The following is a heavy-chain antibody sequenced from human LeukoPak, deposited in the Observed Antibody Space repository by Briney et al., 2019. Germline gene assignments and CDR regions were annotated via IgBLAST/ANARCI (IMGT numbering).Heavy chain of an antibody. V-gene: IGHV4-4*07. J-gene: IGHJ4*02. D-gene: IGHD6-13*01. CDR3: ASPGLYSSSSFDY. Sequence: SETLSLTCTVSGGSISSNYWSWIRQPAGKGLEWIGRIYTSGSTNYNPSLKSRVTMSVDTSKNQFSLKLSSVTAADTAVYYCASPGLYSSSSFDYWGQGTLVTVSS. CDR2: IYTSGST. CDR1: GGSISSNY.